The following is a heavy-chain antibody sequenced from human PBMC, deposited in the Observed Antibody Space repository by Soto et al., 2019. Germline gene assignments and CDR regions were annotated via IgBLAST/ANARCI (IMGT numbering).Heavy chain of an antibody. V-gene: IGHV4-59*01. Sequence: QVQLQESGPGLVKPSETLSLTCIVSGGSLSPYYWSWIRQSPGKGLEWVGSIYYTGTTDYNPSLKSRVTISIATSANKVSLEMTSVTAADTAVYYCARDRRGSSWPRVDYWGQESWSPSPQ. CDR2: IYYTGTT. CDR1: GGSLSPYY. D-gene: IGHD6-13*01. J-gene: IGHJ4*01. CDR3: ARDRRGSSWPRVDY.